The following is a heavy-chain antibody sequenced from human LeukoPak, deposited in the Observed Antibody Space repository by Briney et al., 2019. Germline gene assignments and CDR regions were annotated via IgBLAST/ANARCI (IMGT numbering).Heavy chain of an antibody. CDR2: INPSGSNT. D-gene: IGHD2-8*02. Sequence: ASVNVSCKASGFTFTNYYMHWVRQAPGQGPEWMGLINPSGSNTNYAQKFRGRVTMTRDTSATTVYMELSSLRSEDTAVYYCAREESGGYFDYGGQGTLVTVSS. CDR3: AREESGGYFDY. V-gene: IGHV1-46*01. CDR1: GFTFTNYY. J-gene: IGHJ4*02.